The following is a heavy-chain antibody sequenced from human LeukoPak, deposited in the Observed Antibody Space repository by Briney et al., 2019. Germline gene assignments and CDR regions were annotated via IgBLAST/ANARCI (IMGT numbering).Heavy chain of an antibody. Sequence: GGSLRLSCAASGFTFSSYAMHWVRQAPGKGLEWVAVISYDGSNKYYADSVKGRFTISRDNSKNTLYLQMNSLRAEDTAVYYCASQLVVVVAATRDYWGQGTLVTVSS. D-gene: IGHD2-15*01. V-gene: IGHV3-30*04. CDR1: GFTFSSYA. CDR3: ASQLVVVVAATRDY. CDR2: ISYDGSNK. J-gene: IGHJ4*02.